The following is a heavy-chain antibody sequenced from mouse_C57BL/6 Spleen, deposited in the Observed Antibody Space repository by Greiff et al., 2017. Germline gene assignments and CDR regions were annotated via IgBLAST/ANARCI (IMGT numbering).Heavy chain of an antibody. J-gene: IGHJ1*03. Sequence: EVKLVESGGGLVQPGGSMKLSCVASGFTFSNYWMNWVRQSPEKGLEWVAQIRLKSDNYATHYAESVKGRFTISRDDSKSSVYLQMNNLRAEDTGIYYCTEVDYYGSSYLYWYFDVWGTGTTVTVSS. D-gene: IGHD1-1*01. CDR3: TEVDYYGSSYLYWYFDV. CDR1: GFTFSNYW. V-gene: IGHV6-3*01. CDR2: IRLKSDNYAT.